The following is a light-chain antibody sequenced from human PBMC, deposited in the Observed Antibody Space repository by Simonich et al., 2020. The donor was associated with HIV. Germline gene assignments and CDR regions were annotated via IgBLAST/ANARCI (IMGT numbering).Light chain of an antibody. J-gene: IGLJ1*01. V-gene: IGLV2-8*01. Sequence: QSALTQPPSASGSPGQSVTISCTGTSSDGGGYNYVSWYQQHPGKAPKLMIYEVSTRPSGVPDRFSGSKSGNTASLTVSGLQAEDEADYYCSSYAGSNNVFGTGTKVTVL. CDR2: EVS. CDR3: SSYAGSNNV. CDR1: SSDGGGYNY.